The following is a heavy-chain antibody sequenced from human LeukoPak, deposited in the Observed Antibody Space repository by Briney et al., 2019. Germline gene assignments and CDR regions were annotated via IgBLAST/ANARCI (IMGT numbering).Heavy chain of an antibody. CDR1: GGSISSYY. Sequence: SETLSLTCTVSGGSISSYYWSWIRQPPGKGLEWIGYIYYSGSTNYNPSLKSRVTMSIDTSKNQFSLKLSSVTAADTAIYYCARDAKYYYGSRTYFFFEYWGQGTLLSVSS. D-gene: IGHD3-10*01. V-gene: IGHV4-59*12. CDR3: ARDAKYYYGSRTYFFFEY. J-gene: IGHJ4*02. CDR2: IYYSGST.